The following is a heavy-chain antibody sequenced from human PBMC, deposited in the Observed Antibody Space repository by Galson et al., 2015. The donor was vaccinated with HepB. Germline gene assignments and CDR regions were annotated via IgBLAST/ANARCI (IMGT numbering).Heavy chain of an antibody. CDR1: GYSISSGSP. V-gene: IGHV4-38-2*02. D-gene: IGHD1-26*01. Sequence: SETLSLTCTVSGYSISSGSPWGWIRQPPGKGLEWIGTISHSGSTYYSPSLKSRVTISVDTSKNQFSLKLSSVTATDTAVYYCARAGSGGNYYWGFDYWGQGTLVTVSS. CDR2: ISHSGST. J-gene: IGHJ4*02. CDR3: ARAGSGGNYYWGFDY.